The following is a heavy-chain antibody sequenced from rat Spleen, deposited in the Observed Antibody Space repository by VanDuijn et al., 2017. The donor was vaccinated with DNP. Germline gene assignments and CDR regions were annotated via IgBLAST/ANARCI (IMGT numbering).Heavy chain of an antibody. J-gene: IGHJ3*01. CDR2: VNYDGDKF. V-gene: IGHV5S10*01. D-gene: IGHD1-4*01. Sequence: EVQLVESGGGLVQPGRSLKLSCAASGFIFSDYNMAWVRQAPKKGLEWVASVNYDGDKFYYRDSVKGRFTVSRDNARGILYLQMNSLTSEDTATYYCTELPSYYEAWFAYWCQGALVTVSS. CDR3: TELPSYYEAWFAY. CDR1: GFIFSDYN.